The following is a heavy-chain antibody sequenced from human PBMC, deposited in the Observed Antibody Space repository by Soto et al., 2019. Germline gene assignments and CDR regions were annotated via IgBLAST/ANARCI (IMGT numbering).Heavy chain of an antibody. J-gene: IGHJ4*02. CDR2: INSDGSST. CDR3: ARGGLYFDS. CDR1: VFTFSSYW. V-gene: IGHV3-74*01. Sequence: WWSLRLSCSASVFTFSSYWMHWVRQTPGKGLVWVSRINSDGSSTYYADSVTGRFTISRDNAKNTLYLQMNSLRAEDTAVYYCARGGLYFDSWGQGTLVTVSS.